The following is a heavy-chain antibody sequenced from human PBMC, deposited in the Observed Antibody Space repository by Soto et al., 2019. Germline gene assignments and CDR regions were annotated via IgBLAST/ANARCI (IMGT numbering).Heavy chain of an antibody. Sequence: SGPTLVNPTQTLTLTCTFSGFSLSTSGMCVSWIRQPPGKALEWLALIDWDDDKYYSTSLKTRLTISKDTSKNQVVLTMTNMDPVDTATYYCARMAVTAAASGWFDPWGQGTLVTVSS. D-gene: IGHD6-25*01. CDR1: GFSLSTSGMC. V-gene: IGHV2-70*01. CDR3: ARMAVTAAASGWFDP. J-gene: IGHJ5*02. CDR2: IDWDDDK.